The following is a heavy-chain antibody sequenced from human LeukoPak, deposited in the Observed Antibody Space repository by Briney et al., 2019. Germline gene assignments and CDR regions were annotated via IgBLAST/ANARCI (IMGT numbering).Heavy chain of an antibody. CDR1: GFSFSDAW. Sequence: GGSLRLSCAASGFSFSDAWMNWVRQAPGKGLEWVSSISSSSSYIYYADSVKGRFTISRDNAKNSLYLQMNSLRAEDTAVYYCARDRDYGRVYQYMDVWGKGTTVTISS. V-gene: IGHV3-21*01. CDR2: ISSSSSYI. CDR3: ARDRDYGRVYQYMDV. J-gene: IGHJ6*03. D-gene: IGHD4-17*01.